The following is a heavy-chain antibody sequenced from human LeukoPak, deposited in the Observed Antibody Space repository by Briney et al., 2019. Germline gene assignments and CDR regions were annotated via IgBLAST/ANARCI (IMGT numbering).Heavy chain of an antibody. V-gene: IGHV3-21*01. CDR1: GFTSSSYS. CDR3: ARVGYDFWSGYVY. CDR2: ISSSSSYI. D-gene: IGHD3-3*01. Sequence: PGGSLRLSCAASGFTSSSYSMNWVRQAPGRGLEWVSSISSSSSYIYYADSVKGRFTISRDNAKNSLYLQMNSLRAEDTAVYYCARVGYDFWSGYVYWGQGTLVTVSS. J-gene: IGHJ4*02.